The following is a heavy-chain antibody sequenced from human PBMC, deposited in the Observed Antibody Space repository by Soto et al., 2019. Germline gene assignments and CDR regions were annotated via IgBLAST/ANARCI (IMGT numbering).Heavy chain of an antibody. V-gene: IGHV3-33*06. J-gene: IGHJ4*02. CDR3: AKEHPFDWLLYVDY. D-gene: IGHD3-9*01. CDR1: GFTFSGYC. Sequence: GGSLRLSCAASGFTFSGYCMHWVRQAPGKGLGLEWVAGIWYDSSHRYYADSVKGRFTISRDNSKNTLYLQMNSLRVEDTAVYFCAKEHPFDWLLYVDYWGQGALVTVSS. CDR2: IWYDSSHR.